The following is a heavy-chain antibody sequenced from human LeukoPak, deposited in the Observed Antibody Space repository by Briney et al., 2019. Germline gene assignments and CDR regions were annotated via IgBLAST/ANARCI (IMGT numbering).Heavy chain of an antibody. J-gene: IGHJ4*02. CDR3: ARVRSSGSQDALDY. V-gene: IGHV3-21*01. CDR2: ISSSGSYI. CDR1: GFTFSSYS. D-gene: IGHD3-22*01. Sequence: GSLRLSCAASGFTFSSYSMNWVRQAPGKGLEWVSSISSSGSYIYYADSLKGRFTISRDNAKNSLYLQMNSLRAGDTAVYYCARVRSSGSQDALDYWGQGTLVTVSS.